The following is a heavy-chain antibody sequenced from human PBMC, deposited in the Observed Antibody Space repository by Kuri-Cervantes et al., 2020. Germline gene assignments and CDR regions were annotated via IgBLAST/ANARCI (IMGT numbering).Heavy chain of an antibody. V-gene: IGHV3-30*18. Sequence: GESLKISCAASGFTVSSNYMSWVRQAPGKGLEWVSVISYDGSNKYYADSVKGRFTISRDNSKNTLYLQMNSLRAEDTAVYYCAKDQYYYGSGKDGMDVWGQGTTVTVSS. J-gene: IGHJ6*02. D-gene: IGHD3-10*01. CDR1: GFTVSSNY. CDR3: AKDQYYYGSGKDGMDV. CDR2: ISYDGSNK.